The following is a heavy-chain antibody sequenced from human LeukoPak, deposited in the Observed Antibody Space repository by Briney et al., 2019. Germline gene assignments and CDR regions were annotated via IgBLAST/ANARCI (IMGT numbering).Heavy chain of an antibody. CDR3: ARLEMATIEN. V-gene: IGHV5-51*01. CDR1: GYRFTSQW. CDR2: IYPGDSDT. D-gene: IGHD5-24*01. Sequence: GESLKISCKGSGYRFTSQWIGWVRQLPGKGLEWMGIIYPGDSDTRYSPSFQGQVTISADKSISTAYLQWSSLKASDTAMYYCARLEMATIENWGQGTLVTVSS. J-gene: IGHJ4*02.